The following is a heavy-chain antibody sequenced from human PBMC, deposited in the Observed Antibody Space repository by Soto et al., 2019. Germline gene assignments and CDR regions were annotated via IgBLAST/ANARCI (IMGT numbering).Heavy chain of an antibody. Sequence: ASVKVSCKASGYTFINYYMHWVRQAPGQGFEWMGRINPKSGGSNYAQKFQGRVSMTWDTSINTAYLELSSLMSEDTAVYYCARPPGYISDWYYFDLWGQGTQVTVSS. D-gene: IGHD3-9*01. CDR2: INPKSGGS. V-gene: IGHV1-2*02. CDR3: ARPPGYISDWYYFDL. CDR1: GYTFINYY. J-gene: IGHJ4*02.